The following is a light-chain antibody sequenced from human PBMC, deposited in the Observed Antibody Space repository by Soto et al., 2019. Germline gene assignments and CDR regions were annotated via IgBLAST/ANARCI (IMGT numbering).Light chain of an antibody. V-gene: IGKV3-11*01. J-gene: IGKJ4*01. CDR1: RSVSSY. CDR2: DAS. Sequence: EIVLTHSPATLSLSPGERATFSCRASRSVSSYLAWYQQKPGQAPRLLIYDASNRATGIPVRFSGSGSGTDFTLTISSLEPEDFAVYSCQQRSNWPPALTFGGGTKVEIK. CDR3: QQRSNWPPALT.